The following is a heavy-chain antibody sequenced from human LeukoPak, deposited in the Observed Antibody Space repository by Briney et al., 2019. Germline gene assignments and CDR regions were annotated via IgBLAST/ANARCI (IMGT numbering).Heavy chain of an antibody. J-gene: IGHJ6*03. CDR2: IYYSGST. CDR1: GGSISSYY. Sequence: SETLSLTCTVSGGSISSYYWSWIRQPPGKGLEWIGYIYYSGSTNYNPSLKSRVTISVDTSKNQFSLRLTSVTAADTAVYYCARGGSYYDFWSGYYDYYYYMDVWGRGATVTVSS. CDR3: ARGGSYYDFWSGYYDYYYYMDV. V-gene: IGHV4-59*01. D-gene: IGHD3-3*01.